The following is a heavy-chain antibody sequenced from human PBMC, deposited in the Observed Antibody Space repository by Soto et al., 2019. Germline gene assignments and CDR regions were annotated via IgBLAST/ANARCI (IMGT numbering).Heavy chain of an antibody. CDR1: GYTFTSYG. V-gene: IGHV1-18*01. J-gene: IGHJ5*02. CDR3: ARDLHDYGDFYNWFDP. CDR2: ISAYNGNT. Sequence: ASVKVSCKASGYTFTSYGISWVRQAPGQGLEWMGWISAYNGNTNYAQKLQGRVTMNTDTSTSTAYMELRSLRSDDTALYYCARDLHDYGDFYNWFDPWGQGTLVTVSS. D-gene: IGHD4-17*01.